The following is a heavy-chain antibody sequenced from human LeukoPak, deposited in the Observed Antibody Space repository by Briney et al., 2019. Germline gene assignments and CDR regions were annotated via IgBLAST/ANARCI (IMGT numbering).Heavy chain of an antibody. Sequence: ASVKVSCKASGYTFTGYYMHWVRQAPGQGLEWMGRINPNSGGTNYAQKFQGRVTMTRDTSISTAYMELSRLRSDDTAVYYCARLRTHNKQWLVNPLGYWGQGTLVTVSS. CDR2: INPNSGGT. J-gene: IGHJ4*02. CDR1: GYTFTGYY. D-gene: IGHD6-19*01. CDR3: ARLRTHNKQWLVNPLGY. V-gene: IGHV1-2*06.